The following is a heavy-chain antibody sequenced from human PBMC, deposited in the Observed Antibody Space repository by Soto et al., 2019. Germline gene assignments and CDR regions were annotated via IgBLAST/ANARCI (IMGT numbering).Heavy chain of an antibody. Sequence: PGGSLRLSCAASGFTFDDYAMHWVRQAPGKGLEWVSGISWNSGSIGYADSVKGRFTISRDNAKNSLYLQMNSLRAEDTALYYCAKDAEKTGYYYYYMDVWGKGTTVTVSS. J-gene: IGHJ6*03. CDR3: AKDAEKTGYYYYYMDV. V-gene: IGHV3-9*01. CDR1: GFTFDDYA. CDR2: ISWNSGSI.